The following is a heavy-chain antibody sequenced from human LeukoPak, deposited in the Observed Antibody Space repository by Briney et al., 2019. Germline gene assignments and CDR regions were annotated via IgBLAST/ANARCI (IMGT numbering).Heavy chain of an antibody. Sequence: SQTPSLTCAISGDSVSINSAAWNWIRQSPSRGLEWLGRTYQRSKWYNDYAVSVKSRITINPDISKNQFSLQLNSVTPEDTAVYYCARSPSPYSSGWYFDYWGQGTLVTVSA. D-gene: IGHD6-19*01. V-gene: IGHV6-1*01. J-gene: IGHJ4*02. CDR3: ARSPSPYSSGWYFDY. CDR1: GDSVSINSAA. CDR2: TYQRSKWYN.